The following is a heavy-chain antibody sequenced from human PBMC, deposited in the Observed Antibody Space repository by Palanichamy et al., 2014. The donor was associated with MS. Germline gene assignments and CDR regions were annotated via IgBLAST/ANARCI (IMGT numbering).Heavy chain of an antibody. Sequence: QVQLVESGGGVVPPGGSLRLSCATSGFSLTVYGTHWVRQAPGKGLEWVSYIWYDDSNKEYADSVKGRFTISKDSSKRTLYLQLNSLRPEDTAVYYCARDLLGLPKKYFDSWGQGTPVTVSS. CDR1: GFSLTVYG. V-gene: IGHV3-30*02. CDR2: IWYDDSNK. J-gene: IGHJ4*02. CDR3: ARDLLGLPKKYFDS. D-gene: IGHD5-18*01.